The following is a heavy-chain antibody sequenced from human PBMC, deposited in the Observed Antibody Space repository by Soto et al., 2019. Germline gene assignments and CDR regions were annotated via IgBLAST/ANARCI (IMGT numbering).Heavy chain of an antibody. CDR3: AREITGFDP. Sequence: ASVKVSCKASGYTFTSYGISWVRQAPGQGLEWMGWINPNSGGTNYAQKFQGWVTMTRDTSISTAYMELSRLRSDDTAVYYCAREITGFDPWGQGTLVTVSS. CDR2: INPNSGGT. J-gene: IGHJ5*02. CDR1: GYTFTSYG. V-gene: IGHV1-2*04. D-gene: IGHD3-16*01.